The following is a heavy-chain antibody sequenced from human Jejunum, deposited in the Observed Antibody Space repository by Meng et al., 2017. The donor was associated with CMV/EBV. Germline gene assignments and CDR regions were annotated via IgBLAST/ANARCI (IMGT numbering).Heavy chain of an antibody. V-gene: IGHV4-61*01. Sequence: TSANSYWSWGRQPPVEGLEWFGYISYSGKTNYNPSIESRVTITGDTSKNQFSLKLSSVTAADTAFYYCARESMVPVSRYYFYLMDVWGQGATVTVSS. CDR1: TSANSY. CDR3: ARESMVPVSRYYFYLMDV. CDR2: ISYSGKT. D-gene: IGHD2-8*01. J-gene: IGHJ6*02.